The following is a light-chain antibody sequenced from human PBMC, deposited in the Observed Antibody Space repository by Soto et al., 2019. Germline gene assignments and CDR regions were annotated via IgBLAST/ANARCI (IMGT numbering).Light chain of an antibody. CDR2: WAS. V-gene: IGKV4-1*01. Sequence: DIVMTQSPDSLAVSLGERATINCKSSQSVLYSSNNKNYFAWYQQKPGQPPKLLIYWASTRESGVPDRFSGSGSGTEFTLTISGLQAEDVAVYYCQQYYSTPLTFGGGTKVEIK. CDR3: QQYYSTPLT. CDR1: QSVLYSSNNKNY. J-gene: IGKJ4*01.